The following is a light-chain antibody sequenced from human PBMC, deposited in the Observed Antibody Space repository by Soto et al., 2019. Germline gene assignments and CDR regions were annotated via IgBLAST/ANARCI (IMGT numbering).Light chain of an antibody. CDR3: AAWDDSLNGRWV. CDR2: RNY. V-gene: IGLV1-47*01. CDR1: GSNIGNNY. Sequence: QSVLTQPPSASGTPGQRVTISCSGSGSNIGNNYVYWYQQIPGTAPKLLIYRNYQRPSGVPDRFSGSKSGTSASLAINGLRSEDEADYYCAAWDDSLNGRWVFGGGTKLPVL. J-gene: IGLJ3*02.